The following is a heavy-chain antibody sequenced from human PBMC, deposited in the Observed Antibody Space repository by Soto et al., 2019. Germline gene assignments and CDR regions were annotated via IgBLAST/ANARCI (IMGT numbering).Heavy chain of an antibody. J-gene: IGHJ3*02. CDR1: GGSISSGGYY. V-gene: IGHV4-31*03. Sequence: TSETLSLTCTVSGGSISSGGYYWSWIRQHPGKGLEWIGYIYYSGSTYYNPSLKSRVTISVDTSKNQFSLKLSSVTAADTAVYYCARDPRGSNDFWRDDAFDIWGQGTMVTVSS. CDR3: ARDPRGSNDFWRDDAFDI. D-gene: IGHD3-3*01. CDR2: IYYSGST.